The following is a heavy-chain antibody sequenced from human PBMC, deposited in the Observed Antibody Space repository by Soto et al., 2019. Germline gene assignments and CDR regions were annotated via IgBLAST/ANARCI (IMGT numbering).Heavy chain of an antibody. Sequence: GGSLRLSCAASGFTFSSYAMSWVRQAPGKGLEWVSAISGSGGSTYYADSVKGRFTISRDNSKNTLYLQMNSLRAEDTAVYYCAKRGRYFDWLLNPYYFDYWGQGTLVTVSS. V-gene: IGHV3-23*01. CDR3: AKRGRYFDWLLNPYYFDY. J-gene: IGHJ4*02. D-gene: IGHD3-9*01. CDR2: ISGSGGST. CDR1: GFTFSSYA.